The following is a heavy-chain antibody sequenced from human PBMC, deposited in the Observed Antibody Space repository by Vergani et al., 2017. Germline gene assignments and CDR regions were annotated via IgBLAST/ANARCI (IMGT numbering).Heavy chain of an antibody. CDR3: TTGTHTAMPSSGIRRYFDWLAYYYYGMDV. CDR2: IKSKTDGGTT. V-gene: IGHV3-15*01. CDR1: GFTFSNAW. D-gene: IGHD3-9*01. Sequence: EVQLVESGGGLVKPGGSLRLSCAASGFTFSNAWMSWVRQAPGKGLEWVGRIKSKTDGGTTDYAAPVKGRFTISRDDSKNTLYLQMNSLKTEDTAVYYCTTGTHTAMPSSGIRRYFDWLAYYYYGMDVWGQGTTVTVSS. J-gene: IGHJ6*02.